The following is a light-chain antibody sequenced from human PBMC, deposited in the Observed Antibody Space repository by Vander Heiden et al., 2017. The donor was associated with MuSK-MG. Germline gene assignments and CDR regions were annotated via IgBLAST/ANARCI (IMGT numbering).Light chain of an antibody. J-gene: IGKJ3*01. CDR2: WAS. Sequence: DIVMTQSPDSLAVSLGERATINCKSSQSVLYSSNNKNHLAWYQQKQGQPPKLLIYWASTRESGVPDRFSGSGSGTDFTLTISSLQAEDVAVYYCQQDYSTPFTFGPGTKVDIK. V-gene: IGKV4-1*01. CDR1: QSVLYSSNNKNH. CDR3: QQDYSTPFT.